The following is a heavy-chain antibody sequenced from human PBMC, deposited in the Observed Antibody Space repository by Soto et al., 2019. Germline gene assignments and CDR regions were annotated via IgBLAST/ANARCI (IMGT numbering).Heavy chain of an antibody. CDR3: ARGGYIYDYYYYGMDV. D-gene: IGHD5-18*01. CDR2: IYYNGNS. V-gene: IGHV4-30-4*08. J-gene: IGHJ6*02. CDR1: GGSINSGDYS. Sequence: SETLSLTCTVSGGSINSGDYSWTWIRQPPGKGLEWIGYIYYNGNSYYNPSLKSRVTISVDTTKNQFSLKLSSVTAADTAVYYCARGGYIYDYYYYGMDVWGQGTTVTVSS.